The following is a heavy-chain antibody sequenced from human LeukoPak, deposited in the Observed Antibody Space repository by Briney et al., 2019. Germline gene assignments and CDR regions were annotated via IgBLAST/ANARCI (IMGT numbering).Heavy chain of an antibody. V-gene: IGHV3-53*01. CDR1: GFTVSTNY. D-gene: IGHD3-22*01. J-gene: IGHJ3*02. CDR3: ATTITMMVVAPEGAFDI. CDR2: IYGGGST. Sequence: GGSLRLSCAASGFTVSTNYMSWVRQAPGKGLEWVSVIYGGGSTYYADSVKGRFTISRDNSKNTLYLQMNSLRAEDTAVYYCATTITMMVVAPEGAFDIWGQGTMVTVSS.